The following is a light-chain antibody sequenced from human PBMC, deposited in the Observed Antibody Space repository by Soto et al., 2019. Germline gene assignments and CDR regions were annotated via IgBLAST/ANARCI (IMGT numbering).Light chain of an antibody. CDR3: QQLNSYPLT. V-gene: IGKV1-39*01. CDR2: AES. CDR1: QSISSY. Sequence: DIQMTQSPSSLSASVGDRVTITCRASQSISSYLNWYQQKPGKAPKLLIYAESSLQSGVPSRFSGSGSGTDSTLTISSLQPEDFATYYCQQLNSYPLTFGQGTRLEI. J-gene: IGKJ5*01.